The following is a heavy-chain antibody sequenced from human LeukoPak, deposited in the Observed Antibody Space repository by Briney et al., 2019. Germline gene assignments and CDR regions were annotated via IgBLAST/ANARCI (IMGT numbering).Heavy chain of an antibody. CDR2: IYYSGST. Sequence: SETLSLTCTVSGGSISSGGYYWSWIRQHPGKGLEWIGYIYYSGSTYYNPSLKSRVTISVDTSKNQFSLKLSSVTAADTAVYYCARLPDYDFWSGYNWFDPWGQGTLVTVSS. CDR3: ARLPDYDFWSGYNWFDP. V-gene: IGHV4-31*03. CDR1: GGSISSGGYY. D-gene: IGHD3-3*01. J-gene: IGHJ5*02.